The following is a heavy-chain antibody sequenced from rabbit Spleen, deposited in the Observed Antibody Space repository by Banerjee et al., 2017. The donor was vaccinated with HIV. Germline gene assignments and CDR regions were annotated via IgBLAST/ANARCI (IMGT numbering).Heavy chain of an antibody. CDR2: IYPNNGVT. J-gene: IGHJ4*01. CDR3: ASDIYGHGGFSL. Sequence: QEQLEESGGALVKPEGSLTLTCTASGFSLSNNYVMRWVRQAPGKGLEWIATIYPNNGVTYYANWAKGRFTISKTSSTTVTLQMTSLTAADTATYFCASDIYGHGGFSLWGPGTLVTVS. D-gene: IGHD6-1*01. CDR1: GFSLSNNYV. V-gene: IGHV1S45*01.